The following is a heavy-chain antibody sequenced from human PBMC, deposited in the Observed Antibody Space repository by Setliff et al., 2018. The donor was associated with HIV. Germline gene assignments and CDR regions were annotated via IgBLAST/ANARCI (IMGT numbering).Heavy chain of an antibody. CDR2: IIPIPGAP. CDR3: VTAQWTVVLPAPRETHFES. CDR1: GGTFSSYA. V-gene: IGHV1-69*10. D-gene: IGHD6-19*01. J-gene: IGHJ4*02. Sequence: GASVKVSCKASGGTFSSYAISWVRQAPGQGLEWMGGIIPIPGAPNYAPSFQGRVTITADYSTDTAQIELRSLRSDDTAVYYCVTAQWTVVLPAPRETHFESWGQGTLVTV.